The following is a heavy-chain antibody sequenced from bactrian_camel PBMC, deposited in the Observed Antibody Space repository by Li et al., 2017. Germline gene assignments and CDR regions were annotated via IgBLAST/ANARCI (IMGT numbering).Heavy chain of an antibody. J-gene: IGHJ4*01. CDR2: LDSDGTT. Sequence: VQLVESGGGSVEAGGSLRLSCVVSEDIFSSYCMAWVRGKEREAVAILDSDGTTTYAEPVKGRFSISKDNAKKTLYLQMDSLNPEDTAIYYCAADAPSVVVAGPCRERGEFKYWGQGTQVTVS. D-gene: IGHD2*01. CDR3: AADAPSVVVAGPCRERGEFKY. V-gene: IGHV3S53*01. CDR1: EDIFSSYC.